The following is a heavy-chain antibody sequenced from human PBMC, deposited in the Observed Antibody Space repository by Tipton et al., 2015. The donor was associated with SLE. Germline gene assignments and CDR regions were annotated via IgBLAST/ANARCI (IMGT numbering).Heavy chain of an antibody. V-gene: IGHV3-11*04. D-gene: IGHD3-3*01. CDR2: ISSSDNYI. CDR3: AKEGLAGATIFGVDPHYFDY. J-gene: IGHJ4*02. CDR1: GFTFSNYY. Sequence: SLRLSCEASGFTFSNYYTTWIRQAPGKGLGWISYISSSDNYIYYADSVKGRFTISRDNSNKTLDLQMNSLRAGDTAVYYCAKEGLAGATIFGVDPHYFDYWGQGTLVTVSS.